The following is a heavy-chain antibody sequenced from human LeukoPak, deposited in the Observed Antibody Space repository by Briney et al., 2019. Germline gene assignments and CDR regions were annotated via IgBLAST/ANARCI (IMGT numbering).Heavy chain of an antibody. Sequence: PGGSLRLSCAASGFTFSSYAMNWVRQAPGKGLEWVSAISGSDGSTYYADSVKGRFTSSRDNAKNSLYLQMNSLRAEDTAVYYCARDRGIAAQFDYWGQGSLVTVSS. D-gene: IGHD6-6*01. CDR1: GFTFSSYA. V-gene: IGHV3-23*01. J-gene: IGHJ4*02. CDR2: ISGSDGST. CDR3: ARDRGIAAQFDY.